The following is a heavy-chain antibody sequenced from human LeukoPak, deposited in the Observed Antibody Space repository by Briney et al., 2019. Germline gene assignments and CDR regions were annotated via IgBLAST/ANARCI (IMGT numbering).Heavy chain of an antibody. V-gene: IGHV3-30*02. D-gene: IGHD1-1*01. J-gene: IGHJ4*02. Sequence: GGSLRLSCAASGFTFSSYAMRWVRQAPGKGLEWVAFIQYEGRYKYYADSVKGRFTISRDNSKNMLYLQMNSLRAEDTAVYYCAKDIGDVGRRGYFDYWGQGTLVTVSS. CDR3: AKDIGDVGRRGYFDY. CDR2: IQYEGRYK. CDR1: GFTFSSYA.